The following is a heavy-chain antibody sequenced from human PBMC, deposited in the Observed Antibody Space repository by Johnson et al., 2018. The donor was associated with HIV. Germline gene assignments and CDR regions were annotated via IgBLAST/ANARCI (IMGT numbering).Heavy chain of an antibody. D-gene: IGHD6-13*01. V-gene: IGHV3-66*01. CDR1: GFTVSSNY. CDR2: IYSGGST. J-gene: IGHJ3*01. CDR3: ARDGESQQLPLGDAFDF. Sequence: VQLVESGGGLVQSGGSLRLSCGASGFTVSSNYMNWVRQAPGKGLEWVSVIYSGGSTYYADSVTGRFTISRDNSKNTLYLQMNSLRVEDTAVYYCARDGESQQLPLGDAFDFWGQGTMVTVSS.